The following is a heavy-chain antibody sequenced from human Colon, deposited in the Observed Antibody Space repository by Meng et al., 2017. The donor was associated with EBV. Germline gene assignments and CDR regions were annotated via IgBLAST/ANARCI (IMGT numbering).Heavy chain of an antibody. Sequence: QVQLQESCPGLVKPSXXXXXTCTVSGGSVNSGAYYWSWFRQPPGKGLEWIGYIYYIGNANYNPSLKSRVTISIDTSKNQFSLKLNSVAAADTAVYYCARLREWLVDYWGQGTLVTVSS. CDR3: ARLREWLVDY. CDR2: IYYIGNA. J-gene: IGHJ4*02. D-gene: IGHD6-19*01. V-gene: IGHV4-61*08. CDR1: GGSVNSGAYY.